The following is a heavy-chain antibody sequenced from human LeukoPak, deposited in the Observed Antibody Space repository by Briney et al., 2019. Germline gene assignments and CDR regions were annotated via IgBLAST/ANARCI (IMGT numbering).Heavy chain of an antibody. CDR2: INPNSGGT. Sequence: ASVKVSCKASGYTFTGYYMHWVRQAPGQGLEWMGWINPNSGGTNYAQKFQGRVTMTRDTSISTAYMELSRLRSDYTAVYYCARALRSGSYYEVDSWGQGTLVTVSS. J-gene: IGHJ4*02. V-gene: IGHV1-2*02. CDR3: ARALRSGSYYEVDS. D-gene: IGHD1-26*01. CDR1: GYTFTGYY.